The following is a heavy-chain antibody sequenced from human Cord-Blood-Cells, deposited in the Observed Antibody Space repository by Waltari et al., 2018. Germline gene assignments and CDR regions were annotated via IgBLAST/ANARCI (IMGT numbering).Heavy chain of an antibody. CDR1: GYSFTSYW. D-gene: IGHD3-3*01. J-gene: IGHJ4*02. Sequence: EVQLVQSGAEVKKPGESLKISCKGSGYSFTSYWLGWVRQMPGNGLEWMGIIYPGDSDTRYSPSFQGQVTISADKSISTAYLQWSSLKASDTAMYYCARLLPSYYDFWSGYSAFDYWGQGTLVTVSS. CDR3: ARLLPSYYDFWSGYSAFDY. V-gene: IGHV5-51*01. CDR2: IYPGDSDT.